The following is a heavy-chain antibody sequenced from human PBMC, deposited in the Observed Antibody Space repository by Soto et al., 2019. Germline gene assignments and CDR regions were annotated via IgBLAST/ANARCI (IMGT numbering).Heavy chain of an antibody. J-gene: IGHJ4*02. D-gene: IGHD3-10*01. CDR2: INGDGRST. V-gene: IGHV3-74*01. Sequence: EVQLVESGGGSVQTGGSLRISCAASGFTFGSYWMDWVRQAPGKGLVWVSRINGDGRSTTYADSVKGRFTISRDNAKNTLYLQMNSLRAHDTAVYYCSREALWFGESPKAGGPGTLVTVSS. CDR1: GFTFGSYW. CDR3: SREALWFGESPKA.